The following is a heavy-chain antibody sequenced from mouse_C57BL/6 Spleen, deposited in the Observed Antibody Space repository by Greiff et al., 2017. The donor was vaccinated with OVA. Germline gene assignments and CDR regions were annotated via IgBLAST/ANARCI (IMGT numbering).Heavy chain of an antibody. CDR1: GYSITSGYY. CDR2: ISYDGSN. J-gene: IGHJ2*01. V-gene: IGHV3-6*01. Sequence: ESGPGLVKPSQSLSLTCSVTGYSITSGYYWNWIRQFPGNKLEWMGYISYDGSNNYNPSLKNRISITRDTSKNQFFLKLNSVTTEDTATYYCARATTVEGFDYWGQGTTLTVSS. D-gene: IGHD1-1*01. CDR3: ARATTVEGFDY.